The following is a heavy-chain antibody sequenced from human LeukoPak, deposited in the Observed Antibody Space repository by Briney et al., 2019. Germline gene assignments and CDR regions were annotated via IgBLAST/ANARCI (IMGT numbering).Heavy chain of an antibody. D-gene: IGHD3-10*01. CDR1: GLTFSSYA. V-gene: IGHV3-23*01. J-gene: IGHJ5*02. CDR3: ASSGMVRGVIIFTLSS. Sequence: PGGSLRLSCAASGLTFSSYAMTWVRQAPGKGLEWVSAIGGSGGSTYYADSVKGRFTISRDNFKDTLNLQMNSLRAEDTAIYYCASSGMVRGVIIFTLSSWGQGTLVTVSS. CDR2: IGGSGGST.